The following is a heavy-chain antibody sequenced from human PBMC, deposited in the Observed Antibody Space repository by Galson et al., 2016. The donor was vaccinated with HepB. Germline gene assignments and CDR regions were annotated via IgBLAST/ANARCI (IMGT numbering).Heavy chain of an antibody. CDR3: TRGVTPGD. CDR2: ISYDGSNN. V-gene: IGHV3-30*03. J-gene: IGHJ4*02. D-gene: IGHD4-23*01. Sequence: SLRLSCAASGFTFGTHAMHWVRQAPGKGLEWVAVISYDGSNNYYVDSVKGRFTISRDNAKNSLYLQMHSLRADDTAMYYCTRGVTPGDWGQGTLVAVSS. CDR1: GFTFGTHA.